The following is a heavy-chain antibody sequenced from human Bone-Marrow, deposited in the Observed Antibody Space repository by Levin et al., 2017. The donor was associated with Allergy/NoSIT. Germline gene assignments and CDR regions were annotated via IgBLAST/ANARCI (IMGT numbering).Heavy chain of an antibody. CDR1: GFTFSSYG. D-gene: IGHD2/OR15-2a*01. Sequence: PGGSLRLSCGASGFTFSSYGMYWVRQAPGKGLEWVAVVWFDGSKEYYADSVKGRFTISRDNSKNTLYLQMNSLRAEDTAVYYCARDTFYGETIMFDHWGQGILVTVSS. V-gene: IGHV3-33*01. CDR3: ARDTFYGETIMFDH. J-gene: IGHJ4*02. CDR2: VWFDGSKE.